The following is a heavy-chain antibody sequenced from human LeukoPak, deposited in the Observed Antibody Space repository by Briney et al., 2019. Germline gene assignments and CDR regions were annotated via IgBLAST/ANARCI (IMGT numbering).Heavy chain of an antibody. Sequence: GGSLRLSSAASGFTFSSDAMSWVRPAPGKGLEWVSAISGSGGSTYYADSVKGRFTISRDNSKNTLDLQIISLRADATAAYYCAKVYIVVVPAASCWFDPWDQGALVTVSS. J-gene: IGHJ5*02. D-gene: IGHD2-2*01. CDR2: ISGSGGST. V-gene: IGHV3-23*01. CDR1: GFTFSSDA. CDR3: AKVYIVVVPAASCWFDP.